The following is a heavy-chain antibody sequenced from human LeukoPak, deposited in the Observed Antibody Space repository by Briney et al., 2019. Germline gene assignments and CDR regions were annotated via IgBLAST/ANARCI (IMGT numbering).Heavy chain of an antibody. D-gene: IGHD5-12*01. CDR3: AKGVASFQGY. V-gene: IGHV3-23*01. Sequence: GGSLRLSCAASGFTFSRYAMSWVRQAPGKGLEWVSAISGSGGSTYYADSVKGRFTISRDNSKNTLYLQMNSQRAEDTAVYYCAKGVASFQGYWGQGTLVTVSS. J-gene: IGHJ4*02. CDR2: ISGSGGST. CDR1: GFTFSRYA.